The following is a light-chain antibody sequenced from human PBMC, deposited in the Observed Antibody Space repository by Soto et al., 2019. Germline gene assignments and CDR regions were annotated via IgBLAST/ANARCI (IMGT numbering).Light chain of an antibody. J-gene: IGLJ1*01. CDR2: KDS. V-gene: IGLV3-16*01. Sequence: SYELTQPPSVSVSLGQMARITCSGEALPKKYAYWYQQKPGQFPVLVIYKDSERPSGIPERFSGSSSGTIVTLTISGVQAEDEADYYCLSADSSGTPFGFGTGTKVTVL. CDR1: ALPKKY. CDR3: LSADSSGTPFG.